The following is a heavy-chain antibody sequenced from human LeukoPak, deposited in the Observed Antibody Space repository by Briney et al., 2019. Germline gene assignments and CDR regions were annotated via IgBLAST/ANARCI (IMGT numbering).Heavy chain of an antibody. V-gene: IGHV3-21*01. Sequence: GGSLRLSCAASGFTFSSYSMNWVRQAPGKGLEWVSSISSSSSYIYYADSVKGRFTISRDNAKNSLYLQMNSLRTEDTAVYYCARNTYYYDSSGYPDYWGQGTLVTVSS. D-gene: IGHD3-22*01. CDR1: GFTFSSYS. J-gene: IGHJ4*02. CDR3: ARNTYYYDSSGYPDY. CDR2: ISSSSSYI.